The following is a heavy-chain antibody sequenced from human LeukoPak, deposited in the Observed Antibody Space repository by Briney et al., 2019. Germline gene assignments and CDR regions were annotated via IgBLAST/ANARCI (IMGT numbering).Heavy chain of an antibody. CDR2: ISGSGGST. CDR1: GFTFSSYA. J-gene: IGHJ4*02. V-gene: IGHV3-23*01. Sequence: HPGGSLRLSCAASGFTFSSYAMSWVRQAPGKGLEWVSAISGSGGSTYYADSVKGRFTISRDNSKNTLYLQMNSLRAEDTAVYYCAKDLGRGYSGYAPPRADYWGQGTLVTVSS. D-gene: IGHD5-12*01. CDR3: AKDLGRGYSGYAPPRADY.